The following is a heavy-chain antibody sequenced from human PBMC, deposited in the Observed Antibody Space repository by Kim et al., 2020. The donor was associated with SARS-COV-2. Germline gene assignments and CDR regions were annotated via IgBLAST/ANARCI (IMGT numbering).Heavy chain of an antibody. CDR3: ARHEACSSTSCYVLVWYFDL. D-gene: IGHD2-2*01. J-gene: IGHJ2*01. Sequence: SETLSLTCTVSGGSISSSSYYWGWIRQPPGKGLEWIGSIYYSGSTYYNPSLKSRVTISVDTSKNQFSLKLSSVTAADTAVYYCARHEACSSTSCYVLVWYFDLWGRGTLVTVSS. CDR2: IYYSGST. CDR1: GGSISSSSYY. V-gene: IGHV4-39*01.